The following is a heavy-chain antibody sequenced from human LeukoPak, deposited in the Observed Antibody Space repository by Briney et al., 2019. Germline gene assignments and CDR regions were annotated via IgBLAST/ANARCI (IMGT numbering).Heavy chain of an antibody. Sequence: KSSQTLSLTCAVSGGSISSGGYSWSWIRQPPGKGLEWIGYIYYSGSTNYNPSLKSRVTISVDTSKNQFSLKLSSVTAADTAVYYCARGGYHGADLDYWGQGTLVTVSS. CDR3: ARGGYHGADLDY. CDR1: GGSISSGGYS. CDR2: IYYSGST. V-gene: IGHV4-61*08. J-gene: IGHJ4*02. D-gene: IGHD5-18*01.